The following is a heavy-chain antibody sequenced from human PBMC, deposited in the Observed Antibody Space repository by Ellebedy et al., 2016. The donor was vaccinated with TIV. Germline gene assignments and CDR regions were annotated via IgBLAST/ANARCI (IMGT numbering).Heavy chain of an antibody. CDR1: GYTFTNYD. V-gene: IGHV1-8*01. CDR2: IGFDGGNT. J-gene: IGHJ4*02. D-gene: IGHD3-10*01. Sequence: AASVKVSCKASGYTFTNYDIIWVRQATGQGLEWMGIIGFDGGNTGYRQRFQGRVSLTRDTSTNTVYMELSSLRSEDTAIYYCARELRGTCDYWGQGTLVTVSS. CDR3: ARELRGTCDY.